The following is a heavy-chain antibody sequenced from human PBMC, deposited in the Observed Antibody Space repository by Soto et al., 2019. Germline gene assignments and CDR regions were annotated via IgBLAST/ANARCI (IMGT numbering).Heavy chain of an antibody. CDR2: INAGNGNT. V-gene: IGHV1-3*05. CDR1: GYTFTSYA. J-gene: IGHJ6*02. Sequence: QVQLVQSGAEEKKPGASVKVSCMASGYTFTSYAMHWVRQAPGQRLEWMGWINAGNGNTKYSQKFQGRVTMTRDTSASTAYMELSSLRSEDTAVYYCARDPSYYGMDVWGQGTTVTVSS. CDR3: ARDPSYYGMDV.